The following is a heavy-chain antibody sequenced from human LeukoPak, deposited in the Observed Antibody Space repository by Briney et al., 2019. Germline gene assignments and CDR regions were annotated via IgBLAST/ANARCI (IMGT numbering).Heavy chain of an antibody. D-gene: IGHD3-10*01. CDR3: ARGRLGGSGSYYNVLDY. J-gene: IGHJ4*02. V-gene: IGHV4-59*01. CDR2: ISYSGST. Sequence: SETLSLTCTVSGGSISSYYWSWIRQPPGKGLEWIGYISYSGSTNYNPSLKSRVTISVDTSRNQFSLKLSSVTAADTAVYYCARGRLGGSGSYYNVLDYWGQGILVTVSS. CDR1: GGSISSYY.